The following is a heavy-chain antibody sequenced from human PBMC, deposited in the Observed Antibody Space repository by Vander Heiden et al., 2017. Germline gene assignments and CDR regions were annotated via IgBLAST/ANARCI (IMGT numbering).Heavy chain of an antibody. V-gene: IGHV3-21*01. CDR2: ISSSSSYI. D-gene: IGHD3-22*01. J-gene: IGHJ4*02. CDR1: GFTLSSYG. CDR3: ARGGYYYDSSPVDY. Sequence: EVQLVESGGGLVKPGGSLRLTWAASGFTLSSYGMNWVRQAPGKGLEWVSSISSSSSYIYYADSVKGRFTISRDNAKNSLYLQMNSLRAEDTAVYYCARGGYYYDSSPVDYWGQGTLVTVSS.